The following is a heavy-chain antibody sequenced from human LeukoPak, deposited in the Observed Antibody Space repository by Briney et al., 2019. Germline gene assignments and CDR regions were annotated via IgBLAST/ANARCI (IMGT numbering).Heavy chain of an antibody. CDR3: AIHGGSSWYAFDY. CDR2: IDPSDSYI. V-gene: IGHV5-10-1*01. CDR1: GYSFSNYC. J-gene: IGHJ4*02. D-gene: IGHD6-13*01. Sequence: GESLKISCKGSGYSFSNYCSSWLRQMPGKGLEWMARIDPSDSYINYNPSFQGHVTMSVDKSTNTAYVQRSSLNDSDTATYYCAIHGGSSWYAFDYWGQGTLVAVSS.